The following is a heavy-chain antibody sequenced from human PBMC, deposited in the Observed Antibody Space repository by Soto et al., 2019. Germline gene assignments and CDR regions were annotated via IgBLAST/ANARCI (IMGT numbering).Heavy chain of an antibody. J-gene: IGHJ3*02. Sequence: QVQLVQSGAEVKKPGASVKVSCKASGYTFTGYYMHSVRQAPGQGLEWMGWINPNSGGTNYAQKFQGWVPMTRDTSISTAYMELSRLRSDDTAVYYCASTLHCSSTSCYAGRAFDIWGQGTMVTVSS. V-gene: IGHV1-2*04. CDR2: INPNSGGT. CDR3: ASTLHCSSTSCYAGRAFDI. D-gene: IGHD2-2*01. CDR1: GYTFTGYY.